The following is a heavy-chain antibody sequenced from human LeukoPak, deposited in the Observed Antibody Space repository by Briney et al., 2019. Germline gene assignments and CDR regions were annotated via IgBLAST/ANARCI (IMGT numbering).Heavy chain of an antibody. CDR1: GGSISSYY. Sequence: PSETLSLTCTVSGGSISSYYWSWIRQPPGKGLEWIGYIYYSGSTNYNPSLKSRVTISVDTSRNQFSLKLSSVTAADTAVYYCARDGYSSGWYIWGQGTMVTVSS. D-gene: IGHD6-19*01. J-gene: IGHJ3*02. CDR2: IYYSGST. V-gene: IGHV4-59*01. CDR3: ARDGYSSGWYI.